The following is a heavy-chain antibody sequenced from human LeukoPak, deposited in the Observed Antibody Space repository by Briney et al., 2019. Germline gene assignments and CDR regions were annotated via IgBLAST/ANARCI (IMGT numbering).Heavy chain of an antibody. Sequence: SETLSLTCSISGGSFSSYFWSWVRQPAGKGLEWIGRIYPSGNTNYNPSLKSRVTISVDTSKNQFSLKLSSVTAADTAVYYCARDGRGWELPHLQYYYYYMDVWGKGTTVTVSS. J-gene: IGHJ6*03. CDR1: GGSFSSYF. V-gene: IGHV4-4*07. D-gene: IGHD1-26*01. CDR3: ARDGRGWELPHLQYYYYYMDV. CDR2: IYPSGNT.